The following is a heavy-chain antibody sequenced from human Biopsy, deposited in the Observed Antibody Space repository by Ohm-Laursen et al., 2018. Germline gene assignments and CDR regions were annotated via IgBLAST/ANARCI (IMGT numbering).Heavy chain of an antibody. D-gene: IGHD3-3*01. V-gene: IGHV3-9*01. Sequence: SLRLSCTASGFTFDAYAMHWVRQAPGKGLEWVSGIFRNSGNIDYAASVKGRFTISRDNAKNSLYLQMNSLRPEDTAFYYCATIAGWGSSPDLRPYWGQGTLVTVSS. J-gene: IGHJ4*02. CDR1: GFTFDAYA. CDR2: IFRNSGNI. CDR3: ATIAGWGSSPDLRPY.